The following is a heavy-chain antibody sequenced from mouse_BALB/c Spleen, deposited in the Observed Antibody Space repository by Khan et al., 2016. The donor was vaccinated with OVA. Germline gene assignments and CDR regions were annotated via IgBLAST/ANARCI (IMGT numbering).Heavy chain of an antibody. D-gene: IGHD2-1*01. CDR2: ISYDGSN. J-gene: IGHJ3*01. CDR3: ATKSYGKGAY. CDR1: GYSITSGYY. V-gene: IGHV3-6*02. Sequence: EVKLLESGPGLVKPSQSLSLTCSVTGYSITSGYYWSWIRQFPGNRLEWVSYISYDGSNNYNPSLKNRISITRDTSTKQFFLKLNSVTTEDTATYYYATKSYGKGAYWGQGTLVTVSA.